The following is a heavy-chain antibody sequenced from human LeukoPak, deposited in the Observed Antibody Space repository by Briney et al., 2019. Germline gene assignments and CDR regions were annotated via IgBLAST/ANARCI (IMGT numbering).Heavy chain of an antibody. J-gene: IGHJ4*02. CDR3: ARDGPSGWYYFDY. D-gene: IGHD6-19*01. Sequence: SETLSLTCTVSGGSISSSSYYWGWIRQPPGKGLEWIGSIYYSGSTYYNPSLKSRVTISVDTSKNQFSLKLSSVTAADTAVYYCARDGPSGWYYFDYWGQGTLVTVSS. V-gene: IGHV4-39*07. CDR1: GGSISSSSYY. CDR2: IYYSGST.